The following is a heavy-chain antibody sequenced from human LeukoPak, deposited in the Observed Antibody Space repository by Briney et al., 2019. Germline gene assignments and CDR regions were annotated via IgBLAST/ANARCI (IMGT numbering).Heavy chain of an antibody. CDR1: GFPFSSYD. J-gene: IGHJ4*02. CDR2: ISYDGGNK. D-gene: IGHD2-8*01. CDR3: ARDTNRNFDW. Sequence: QPGGSLRLSCAASGFPFSSYDIHWVRQAPGEGLEWVAVISYDGGNKYYADSVKGRFTISRDNSKNTLYLLMNSVRADDTAVYYCARDTNRNFDWWGQGALVTVSS. V-gene: IGHV3-30-3*01.